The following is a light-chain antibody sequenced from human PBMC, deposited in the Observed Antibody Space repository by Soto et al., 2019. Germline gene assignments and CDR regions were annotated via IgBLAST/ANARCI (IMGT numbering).Light chain of an antibody. V-gene: IGLV2-14*03. J-gene: IGLJ2*01. CDR2: DVS. Sequence: QSALTQPVSVSGSPGQPITISGTGTSSDVGAYNYVSWYQHPPGKAPKLMIYDVSSRPSGISHRFSGSKSGSMASLTISGLQAEYEADYYCTSYTSGATLIFGGGTKLTVL. CDR1: SSDVGAYNY. CDR3: TSYTSGATLI.